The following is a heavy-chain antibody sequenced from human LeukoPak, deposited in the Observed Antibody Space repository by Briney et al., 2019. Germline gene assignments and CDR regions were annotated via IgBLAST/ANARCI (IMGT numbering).Heavy chain of an antibody. D-gene: IGHD5-12*01. V-gene: IGHV3-74*01. CDR3: ARAPQIGFSGFDKNY. CDR1: GFTLSDYW. CDR2: INSDGSRI. J-gene: IGHJ4*02. Sequence: PGGSLRLSCAASGFTLSDYWMHWVRQAPGKGLVWVSRINSDGSRIIYADSVKGRLTISRDNAKNTVYLQMNSLRADDTAVYFCARAPQIGFSGFDKNYWGQGTLVTVSS.